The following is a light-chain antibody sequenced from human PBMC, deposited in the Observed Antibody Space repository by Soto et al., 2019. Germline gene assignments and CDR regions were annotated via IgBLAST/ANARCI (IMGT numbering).Light chain of an antibody. Sequence: QSALTQPRSVSGSRGQSVTISCTGTSSDVGGYNYVSWYQQHPGKAPKLMIYDVSKRPSGVPDRFSGSKSGNTASLTISGLQAEDEADYYCCSYAGSYNVVFGGGTKL. V-gene: IGLV2-11*01. CDR1: SSDVGGYNY. CDR3: CSYAGSYNVV. J-gene: IGLJ2*01. CDR2: DVS.